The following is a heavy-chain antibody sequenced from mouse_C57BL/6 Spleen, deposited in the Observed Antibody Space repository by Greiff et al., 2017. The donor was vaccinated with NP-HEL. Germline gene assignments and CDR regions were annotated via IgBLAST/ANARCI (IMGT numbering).Heavy chain of an antibody. CDR3: ARDYYGSSYNWYFDV. CDR1: GYAFSSSW. Sequence: QLQQSGPELVKPGASVKISCKASGYAFSSSWMNWVKQRPGKGLEWIGRIYPGDGDTNYNGKFKGKATLTADKSSSTAYMQLSSLTSEDSAVYFCARDYYGSSYNWYFDVLGTGTTVTVSS. J-gene: IGHJ1*03. CDR2: IYPGDGDT. V-gene: IGHV1-82*01. D-gene: IGHD1-1*01.